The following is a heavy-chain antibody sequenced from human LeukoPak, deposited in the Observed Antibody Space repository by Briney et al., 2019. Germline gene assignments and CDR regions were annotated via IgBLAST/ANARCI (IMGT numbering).Heavy chain of an antibody. CDR1: GFTFSSYG. CDR2: MWYDGSNK. Sequence: PGGSLRLSCAASGFTFSSYGMHWVRQAPGKGLEWVAVMWYDGSNKYYADSVKGRFTISRDNSKNTLYLQMNSLRAEDTAVYYCARGCSSTSCYMVGPNFDYWGQGTLVTVSS. J-gene: IGHJ4*02. V-gene: IGHV3-33*01. CDR3: ARGCSSTSCYMVGPNFDY. D-gene: IGHD2-2*02.